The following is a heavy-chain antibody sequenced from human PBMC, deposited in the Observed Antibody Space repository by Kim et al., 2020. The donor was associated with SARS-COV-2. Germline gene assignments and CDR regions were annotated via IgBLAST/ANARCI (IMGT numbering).Heavy chain of an antibody. V-gene: IGHV4-59*08. CDR3: ARLPDPYDSSGYYFDY. D-gene: IGHD3-22*01. CDR1: GGSISSNY. Sequence: SETLSLTCTVSGGSISSNYWSWIRQPPGKGLEWIGYIYNSGSTNYNPSLKSRVTISVDTSKNQFSLKLSSVTAADTAVYYCARLPDPYDSSGYYFDYWG. J-gene: IGHJ4*01. CDR2: IYNSGST.